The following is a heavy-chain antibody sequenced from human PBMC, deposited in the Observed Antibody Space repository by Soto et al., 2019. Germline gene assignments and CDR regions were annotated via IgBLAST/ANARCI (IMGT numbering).Heavy chain of an antibody. Sequence: QLQLQESGPGLVKPSETLSLTCTVSGGSISSSSYYWGWIRQPPGKGLEWIGSIYYSGSTYYNPSLKSRATISVATSKNQSALKLSAVTAADAAVYYCAGREAAGVQIDHWGQGTLVTVSS. CDR3: AGREAAGVQIDH. CDR2: IYYSGST. V-gene: IGHV4-39*01. J-gene: IGHJ4*02. D-gene: IGHD2-8*02. CDR1: GGSISSSSYY.